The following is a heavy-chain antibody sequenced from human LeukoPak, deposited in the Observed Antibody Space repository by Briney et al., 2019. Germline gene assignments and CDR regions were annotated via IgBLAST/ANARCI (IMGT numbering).Heavy chain of an antibody. D-gene: IGHD3-10*01. J-gene: IGHJ1*01. CDR1: GYTFTSYD. CDR3: ATLTKLLRGYFQH. Sequence: GASVKVSCKASGYTFTSYDINWVRQATGQGLEWMGWMNPNSGNTGYAQKLQGRVTMTTDTSTSTAYMELRSLRSDDTAVYYCATLTKLLRGYFQHWVQGTLVTVSS. CDR2: MNPNSGNT. V-gene: IGHV1-8*01.